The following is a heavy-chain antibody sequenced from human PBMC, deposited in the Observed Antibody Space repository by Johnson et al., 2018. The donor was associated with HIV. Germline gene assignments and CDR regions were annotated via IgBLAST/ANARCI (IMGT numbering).Heavy chain of an antibody. J-gene: IGHJ3*02. Sequence: VQLVESGGGVVQPGRSLRLSCAASGFTFSSYAMHWVRQAPGKGLEWVSGINWNGGSTGYADSVKGRFTISRDNAKNSLYLQMNSLREEDTALYYCARAVLVGPIPTDDAFDIWGQGTMVTVSS. V-gene: IGHV3-20*04. CDR1: GFTFSSYA. CDR2: INWNGGST. CDR3: ARAVLVGPIPTDDAFDI. D-gene: IGHD1-26*01.